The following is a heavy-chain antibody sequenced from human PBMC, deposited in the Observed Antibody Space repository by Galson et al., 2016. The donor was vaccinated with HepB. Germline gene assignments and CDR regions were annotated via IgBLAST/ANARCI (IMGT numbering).Heavy chain of an antibody. D-gene: IGHD1-14*01. V-gene: IGHV3-30*03. J-gene: IGHJ6*02. CDR3: SRGGGTSSYYYWGMDV. Sequence: SLRLSCAASGFIFSHYGMHWVRQAPGEGLEWVAAISFEGNKQHYADSVKGRFTVSRDNSKNTLYLQMNNLTPDDTAIYYCSRGGGTSSYYYWGMDVWGQGTTVTASS. CDR1: GFIFSHYG. CDR2: ISFEGNKQ.